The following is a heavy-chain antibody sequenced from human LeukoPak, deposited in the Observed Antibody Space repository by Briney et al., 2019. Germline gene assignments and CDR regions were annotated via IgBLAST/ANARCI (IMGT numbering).Heavy chain of an antibody. J-gene: IGHJ5*02. CDR1: GGSFSGYY. CDR2: INHSGST. CDR3: AVRALGWFDP. D-gene: IGHD3-10*01. V-gene: IGHV4-34*01. Sequence: SETLSLTCAVYGGSFSGYYWSWVRQPPGKGLEWIGEINHSGSTNYNPSLKSRITISVDTSKNQSSLKLSSVTAADTAVYYCAVRALGWFDPWGQGTLVTVSS.